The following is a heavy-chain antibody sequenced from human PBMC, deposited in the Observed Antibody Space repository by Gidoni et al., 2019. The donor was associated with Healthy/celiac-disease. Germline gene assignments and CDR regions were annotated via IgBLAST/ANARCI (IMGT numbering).Heavy chain of an antibody. D-gene: IGHD4-17*01. V-gene: IGHV2-5*01. CDR1: GFSLGTSGVG. CDR2: IYLHDDK. J-gene: IGHJ4*02. Sequence: QITLKESGHTLVKRTQTLTLTCTFSGFSLGTSGVGVGWIRQTPGRALEWLALIYLHDDKRYSPSLKSRLTTTQDTANTQVVLTMTNMDPVATATYYSAHRPQGEVTTAFYYWGQGTLVTVSS. CDR3: AHRPQGEVTTAFYY.